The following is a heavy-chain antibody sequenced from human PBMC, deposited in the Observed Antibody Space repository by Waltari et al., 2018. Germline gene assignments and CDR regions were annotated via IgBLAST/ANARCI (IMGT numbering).Heavy chain of an antibody. CDR3: ARWGEASFDY. J-gene: IGHJ4*02. CDR1: GGSFSGYY. V-gene: IGHV4-34*01. D-gene: IGHD3-10*01. Sequence: QVQLQQWGAGLLKPSETLSLTCAVYGGSFSGYYWSWIRQPPGKGLEWIGEINHSGSTNYNPSLKSRGTISVDTSKNQFSLKLSSVTAADTAVYYCARWGEASFDYWGQGTLVTVSS. CDR2: INHSGST.